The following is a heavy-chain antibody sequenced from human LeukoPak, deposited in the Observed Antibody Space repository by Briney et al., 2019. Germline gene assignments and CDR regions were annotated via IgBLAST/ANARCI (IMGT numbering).Heavy chain of an antibody. J-gene: IGHJ4*02. CDR2: ISYSGRT. CDR3: ARAPDSGSNYFDY. Sequence: PSETLSLTCTVSGGSISSGGYYWSWIRQHPGKGLGWIGSISYSGRTYCTPSLKRRLTISVDMANNQFSLQLTSVTAADTAVYCGARAPDSGSNYFDYRGQGALVTVSS. CDR1: GGSISSGGYY. V-gene: IGHV4-31*03. D-gene: IGHD3-10*01.